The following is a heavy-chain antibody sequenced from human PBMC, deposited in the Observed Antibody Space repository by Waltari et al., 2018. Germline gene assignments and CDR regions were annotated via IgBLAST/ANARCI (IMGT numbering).Heavy chain of an antibody. V-gene: IGHV4-38-2*01. CDR3: ARIDYIGYCDF. CDR2: IYQSGST. CDR1: GYPISSGYY. D-gene: IGHD5-12*01. Sequence: QMLLQESGPELVKPPETLSLTCDVSGYPISSGYYWGWIRQPPGQGLEWIGKIYQSGSTFYNPSLKSRVTISVDTSKNQFTLKLSSVTAADTAVYYCARIDYIGYCDFWGRGTLVTVSS. J-gene: IGHJ4*02.